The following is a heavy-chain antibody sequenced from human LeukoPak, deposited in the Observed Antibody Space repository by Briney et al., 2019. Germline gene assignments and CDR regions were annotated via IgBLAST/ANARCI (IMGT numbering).Heavy chain of an antibody. CDR1: GYTFTNFD. CDR3: ARGPQWRGDSYSIDV. J-gene: IGHJ6*03. D-gene: IGHD6-19*01. V-gene: IGHV1-8*01. CDR2: INHNSGNT. Sequence: ASVKVSCKASGYTFTNFDINWGRQAPGQGLEWRGWINHNSGNTGYAQKFQGRVTMTMNTSITTAYMELSSLISEATAVYYCARGPQWRGDSYSIDVWGRGTPVTVSS.